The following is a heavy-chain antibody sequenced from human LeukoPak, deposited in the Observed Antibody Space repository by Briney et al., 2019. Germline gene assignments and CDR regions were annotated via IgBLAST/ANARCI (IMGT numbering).Heavy chain of an antibody. CDR1: GDSVSSNSAT. V-gene: IGHV6-1*01. Sequence: SQTLSLTCAISGDSVSSNSATWNWIRQSPSRGLEWLGRTYYRSKWYNDYAESVKSRITVNPDTSKNQFSLQLNSVTPDDTAVYYCARGSSSWPYHFDYWGQGTLVTVSS. CDR3: ARGSSSWPYHFDY. D-gene: IGHD6-13*01. CDR2: TYYRSKWYN. J-gene: IGHJ4*02.